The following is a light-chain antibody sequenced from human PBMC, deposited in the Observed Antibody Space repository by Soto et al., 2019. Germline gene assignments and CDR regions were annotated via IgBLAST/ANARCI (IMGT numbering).Light chain of an antibody. V-gene: IGKV3-20*01. CDR1: QSVSSSY. CDR3: QQYGSSGT. Sequence: EIVLTQSPDTLSLSPGESATLSCRASQSVSSSYLAWYQQKPGQAPRLLIYGASNRATGIPDRFSGGGSGTDFTLTISRLEPEDFAVYYCQQYGSSGTFGQGTKVDIK. CDR2: GAS. J-gene: IGKJ1*01.